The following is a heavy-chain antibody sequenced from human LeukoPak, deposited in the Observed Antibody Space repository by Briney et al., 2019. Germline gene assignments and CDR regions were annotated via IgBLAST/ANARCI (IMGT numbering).Heavy chain of an antibody. D-gene: IGHD1-1*01. Sequence: GGSLRLSCAASGFTFSSYGMSWVRQAQGKGLEWVSAITGSGGTTYYADSVKGRFTISRDNAKNSLYLQMNSLRAEDTAVYYCARIGYAFDIWGQGTMVTVSS. CDR1: GFTFSSYG. J-gene: IGHJ3*02. V-gene: IGHV3-23*01. CDR2: ITGSGGTT. CDR3: ARIGYAFDI.